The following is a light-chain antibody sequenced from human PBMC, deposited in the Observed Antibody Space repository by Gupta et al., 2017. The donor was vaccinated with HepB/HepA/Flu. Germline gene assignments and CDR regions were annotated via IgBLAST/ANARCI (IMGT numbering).Light chain of an antibody. Sequence: QSALTQPPSASGSPGQSVTISCTGPNSDVGGYNHVSWYQQHPGTAPKLMIFEVNQRPSGVPDRFSGSKSGNTASLTVSGLHADDEANYYCSSYAGSNNVIFGGGTKLTVL. CDR1: NSDVGGYNH. CDR2: EVN. V-gene: IGLV2-8*01. J-gene: IGLJ2*01. CDR3: SSYAGSNNVI.